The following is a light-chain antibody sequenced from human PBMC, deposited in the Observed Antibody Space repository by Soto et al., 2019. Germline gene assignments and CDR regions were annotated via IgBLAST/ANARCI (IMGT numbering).Light chain of an antibody. CDR3: SSYAGSPSYV. CDR1: SSDVGGYNY. V-gene: IGLV2-8*01. Sequence: QSVLTQPPSASGSPGQSVTISCTGTSSDVGGYNYVSWYQQHPGKAPKLMIYEVSKRPSGVPDRFSGSKSGNTASLTVPGLQAEDEADYYCSSYAGSPSYVFGTGTKVTVL. J-gene: IGLJ1*01. CDR2: EVS.